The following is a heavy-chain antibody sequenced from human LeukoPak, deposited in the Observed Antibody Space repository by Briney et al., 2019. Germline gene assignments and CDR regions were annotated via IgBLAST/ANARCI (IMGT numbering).Heavy chain of an antibody. CDR3: ARGGGYSYGLFDY. D-gene: IGHD5-18*01. J-gene: IGHJ4*02. Sequence: GGSLRLSCAASGFTFSSYWMHWVRQAPGKGLVWVSRINSDGSSASYAGSVKGRFTISRDNAKNTLYLQMNSLRAEDTAVYYCARGGGYSYGLFDYWGQGTLVTVSS. CDR1: GFTFSSYW. V-gene: IGHV3-74*01. CDR2: INSDGSSA.